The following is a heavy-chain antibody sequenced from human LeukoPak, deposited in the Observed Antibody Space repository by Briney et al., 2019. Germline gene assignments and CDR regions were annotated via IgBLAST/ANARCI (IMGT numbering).Heavy chain of an antibody. CDR2: INGGGGST. J-gene: IGHJ3*02. CDR3: AKGSVFGTFDI. D-gene: IGHD3-16*01. V-gene: IGHV3-23*01. Sequence: PGGSLRLSCAASGFTVSSNYMSWVRQAPGKGLEWVSSINGGGGSTYYADSVKGRFTISRDNSKNALYLQMNSLRAEDTAVFYCAKGSVFGTFDIWGQGTMVTVSS. CDR1: GFTVSSNY.